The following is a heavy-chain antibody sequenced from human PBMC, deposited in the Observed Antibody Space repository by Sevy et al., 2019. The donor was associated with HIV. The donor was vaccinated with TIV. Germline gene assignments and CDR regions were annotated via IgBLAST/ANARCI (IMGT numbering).Heavy chain of an antibody. CDR3: ARGQYSSSRGAYYFDY. D-gene: IGHD6-6*01. Sequence: SETLSLTCTVSGGSISSYYWSWIRQPPGKGLEWIGYIYYSGSTNYNPSLKSRVTISVDTSKNQFSLKLSSVTAADTAMYYCARGQYSSSRGAYYFDYWGQGTLVTVSS. V-gene: IGHV4-59*01. CDR2: IYYSGST. J-gene: IGHJ4*02. CDR1: GGSISSYY.